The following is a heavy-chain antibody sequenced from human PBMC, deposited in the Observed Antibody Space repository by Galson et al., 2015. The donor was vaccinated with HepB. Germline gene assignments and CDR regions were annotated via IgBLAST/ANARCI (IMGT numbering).Heavy chain of an antibody. J-gene: IGHJ3*02. CDR3: AKDIFYVSSGYYGGAFDI. CDR2: ISWNSGSI. Sequence: SLRLSCAASGFTFDDYAMHWVRQAPGKGLEWVSGISWNSGSIGYADSVKGRFTISRDNAKNSLYLQMNSLRAEDTALYYCAKDIFYVSSGYYGGAFDIWGQGTMVTVSS. V-gene: IGHV3-9*01. CDR1: GFTFDDYA. D-gene: IGHD3-22*01.